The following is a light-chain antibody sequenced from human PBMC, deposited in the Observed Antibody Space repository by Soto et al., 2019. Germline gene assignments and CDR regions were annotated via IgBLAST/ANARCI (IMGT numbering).Light chain of an antibody. J-gene: IGKJ4*01. V-gene: IGKV3-15*01. CDR1: QSVSRN. Sequence: EKVMTQSPATLSVSPGERATLSCRASQSVSRNVAWYQQKPGQAPRLLIYGASTRAAGIPARFIGSGSGTEFTLTISSLQSEDFVVYYCQQYNNWPLTFGGGTKVEIK. CDR2: GAS. CDR3: QQYNNWPLT.